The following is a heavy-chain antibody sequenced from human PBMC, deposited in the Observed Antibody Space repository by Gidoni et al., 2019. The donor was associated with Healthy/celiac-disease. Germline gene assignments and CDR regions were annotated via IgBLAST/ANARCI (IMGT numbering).Heavy chain of an antibody. Sequence: EVQLLESGGGLVQPGGSLRLSCAASGFTFSSYAMSWVRQAPGKGLEWVSAISGSGGSTYYADSVKGRFTISRDNSKNTLYLQMNSLRAEDTAVYYCAKDSTRGSSWLIKGWFDPWGQGTLVTVSS. V-gene: IGHV3-23*01. CDR3: AKDSTRGSSWLIKGWFDP. CDR2: ISGSGGST. D-gene: IGHD6-13*01. CDR1: GFTFSSYA. J-gene: IGHJ5*02.